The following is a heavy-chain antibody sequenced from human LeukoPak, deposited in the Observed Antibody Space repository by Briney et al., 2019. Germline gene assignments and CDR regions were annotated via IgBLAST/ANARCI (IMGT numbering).Heavy chain of an antibody. CDR1: GFTFSSYS. CDR3: ARDRGFGELFFDH. J-gene: IGHJ4*02. D-gene: IGHD3-10*01. V-gene: IGHV3-21*01. Sequence: GGSLRLSCAASGFTFSSYSMNWVRQAPGKGLEWVSSISSSSSYVYYADSVKGRFTISRDNAKNSLYLQMNSLRAEDTAVYYCARDRGFGELFFDHWGQGTLVTVSS. CDR2: ISSSSSYV.